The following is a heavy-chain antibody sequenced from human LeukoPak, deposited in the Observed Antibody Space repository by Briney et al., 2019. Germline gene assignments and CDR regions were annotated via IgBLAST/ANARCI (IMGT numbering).Heavy chain of an antibody. D-gene: IGHD3-16*01. CDR2: ISGDGTRT. J-gene: IGHJ4*02. Sequence: GSLRLSCAASGFSFSSYAMTWARQAPVKGLEWVSAISGDGTRTYYADSVKGRFTISRDNSKNTLYLEMSSLRVEDTAIYYCAKWPEGAMDYFDYWGQGTLVTVSS. V-gene: IGHV3-23*01. CDR1: GFSFSSYA. CDR3: AKWPEGAMDYFDY.